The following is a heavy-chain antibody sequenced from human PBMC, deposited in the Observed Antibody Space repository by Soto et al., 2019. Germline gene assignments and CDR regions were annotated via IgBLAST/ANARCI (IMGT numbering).Heavy chain of an antibody. Sequence: EVQLVESGGGSVQVGGSLRLSCAAPGFTLRSDTMHWVRQVPGQGLVWVSRIKSDGSKYYADSVKGRFTISRDNAKNTVYLEMNSVGAEDTAVDHCVRGRSGKYGYLDYWGQGVLVSVSS. J-gene: IGHJ4*02. CDR2: IKSDGSK. D-gene: IGHD1-26*01. CDR3: VRGRSGKYGYLDY. CDR1: GFTLRSDT. V-gene: IGHV3-74*01.